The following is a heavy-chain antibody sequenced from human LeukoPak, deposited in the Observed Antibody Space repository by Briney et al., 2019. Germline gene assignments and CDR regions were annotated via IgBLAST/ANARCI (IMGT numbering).Heavy chain of an antibody. CDR3: ARGRTYFNTRY. D-gene: IGHD2/OR15-2a*01. V-gene: IGHV4-34*01. J-gene: IGHJ4*02. CDR1: GASLSDYY. CDR2: IYHSGST. Sequence: PSETLSLTCAVYGASLSDYYWSWIRQSPGKGLQWIGYIYHSGSTYYNPSLKSRVTISVDRSKNQFSLKLSSVTAADTAVYYCARGRTYFNTRYWGQGTLVTVSS.